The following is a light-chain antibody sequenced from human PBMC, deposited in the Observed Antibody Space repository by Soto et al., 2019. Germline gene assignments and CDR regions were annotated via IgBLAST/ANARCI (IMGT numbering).Light chain of an antibody. V-gene: IGKV1-27*01. CDR1: QGIAPY. CDR3: QKYNTAPLT. Sequence: DVQMTQSPSSLSAFVGDRVTITCRASQGIAPYSAWFQQKPGKVPKLLIYATSTLQSGVPSRFSGSGSGKDFTLTISSLQPEDVATYYCQKYNTAPLTFGGGTKVEIK. J-gene: IGKJ4*01. CDR2: ATS.